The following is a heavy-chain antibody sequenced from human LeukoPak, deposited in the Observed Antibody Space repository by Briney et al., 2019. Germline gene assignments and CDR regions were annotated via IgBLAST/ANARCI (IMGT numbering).Heavy chain of an antibody. J-gene: IGHJ4*02. CDR1: GYTFTGYG. CDR3: ARGKYSSSWSPHFDY. Sequence: ASVKVSCKASGYTFTGYGISWVRQAPGQGLEWMGWISAYNGNTNYAQKLQGRVTMTTDTSTSTAYMELRSLRSDDTAVYYCARGKYSSSWSPHFDYWGQGTLVTVSS. V-gene: IGHV1-18*01. D-gene: IGHD6-13*01. CDR2: ISAYNGNT.